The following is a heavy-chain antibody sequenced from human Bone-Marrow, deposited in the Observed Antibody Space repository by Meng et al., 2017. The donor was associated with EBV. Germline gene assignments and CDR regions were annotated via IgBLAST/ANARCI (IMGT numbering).Heavy chain of an antibody. CDR3: ARGDLTDAFDI. V-gene: IGHV4-34*01. CDR2: INHRGNS. J-gene: IGHJ3*02. CDR1: GGSFNGYY. Sequence: QVLLQQWGAGLLKPSETLSLTCAVYGGSFNGYYWPWIRQPPGKGLEWIGEINHRGNSYHNPSLKSRVTISVDTSKNQFSLRLSSVTAADTAVYYCARGDLTDAFDIWGQGTMVTVSS.